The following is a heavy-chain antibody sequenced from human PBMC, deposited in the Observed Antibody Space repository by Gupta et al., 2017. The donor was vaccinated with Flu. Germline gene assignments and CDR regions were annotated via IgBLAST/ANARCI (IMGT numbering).Heavy chain of an antibody. D-gene: IGHD3-16*01. CDR3: AKDFYVSGTYYFDS. CDR1: GFIFRSYA. V-gene: IGHV3-23*01. CDR2: VSGSGNLT. Sequence: EVQLLESGGGLVQPGGSLRLSCAASGFIFRSYAISWVRQAPGRGLEWVSAVSGSGNLTYYADSVKGRFTISRDNSKNTLYLQMNSLGAEDTAIYYCAKDFYVSGTYYFDSWGQGTLVTVSS. J-gene: IGHJ4*02.